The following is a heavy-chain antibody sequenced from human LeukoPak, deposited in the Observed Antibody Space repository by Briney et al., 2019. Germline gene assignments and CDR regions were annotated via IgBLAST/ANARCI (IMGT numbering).Heavy chain of an antibody. CDR3: ARDLFQTTGIPFDY. Sequence: GGSLRLSCTASGFTFSDYYMSWIRQAPGKGLEWVSYISSSGSTIYYADPVKGRFTISRDNAKNSLYMQMTSVRAEDSSVYYCARDLFQTTGIPFDYWGQGTLVTVSS. CDR1: GFTFSDYY. V-gene: IGHV3-11*01. D-gene: IGHD4-17*01. CDR2: ISSSGSTI. J-gene: IGHJ4*02.